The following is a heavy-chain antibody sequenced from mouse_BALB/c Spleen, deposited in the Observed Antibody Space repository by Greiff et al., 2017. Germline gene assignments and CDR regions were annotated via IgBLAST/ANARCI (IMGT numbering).Heavy chain of an antibody. CDR1: GFTFSSYA. D-gene: IGHD1-1*01. Sequence: EVQVVQSGGGLVKPGGSLKLSCAASGFTFSSYAMSWVRQTPEKRLEWVASISSGGSTYYPDSVKGRFTISRDNARNILYLQMSSLRSEDTAMYYCARGITTVVADAMDYWGQGTSVTVSS. CDR3: ARGITTVVADAMDY. CDR2: ISSGGST. V-gene: IGHV5-6-5*01. J-gene: IGHJ4*01.